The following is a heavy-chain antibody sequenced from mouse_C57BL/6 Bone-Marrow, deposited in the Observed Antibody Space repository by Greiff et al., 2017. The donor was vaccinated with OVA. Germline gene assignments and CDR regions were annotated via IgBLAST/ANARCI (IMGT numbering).Heavy chain of an antibody. CDR2: ISNGGGST. CDR1: GFTFSDYY. CDR3: ARHELGRGFAY. J-gene: IGHJ3*01. D-gene: IGHD4-1*01. V-gene: IGHV5-12*01. Sequence: EVKLVESGGGLVQPGGSLKLSCAASGFTFSDYYMYWVRQTPEKRLEWVAYISNGGGSTYYPDTVKGRFTISRDNAKNTLYLQMSRLKSEDTAVYYCARHELGRGFAYWGQGTLVTVSA.